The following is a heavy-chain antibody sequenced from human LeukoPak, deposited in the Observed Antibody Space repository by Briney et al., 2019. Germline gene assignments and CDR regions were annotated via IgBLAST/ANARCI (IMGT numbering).Heavy chain of an antibody. CDR2: ISSSGSTI. CDR1: GFAVISNF. D-gene: IGHD6-13*01. CDR3: AKEGIAAAGPEFDY. Sequence: GGSLRLSCAASGFAVISNFMTWVRQAPGKGLEWVSYISSSGSTIYYADSVKGRFTISRDNAKNSLYPQMNSLRAEDTAVYYCAKEGIAAAGPEFDYWGQGTLVTVSS. V-gene: IGHV3-11*04. J-gene: IGHJ4*02.